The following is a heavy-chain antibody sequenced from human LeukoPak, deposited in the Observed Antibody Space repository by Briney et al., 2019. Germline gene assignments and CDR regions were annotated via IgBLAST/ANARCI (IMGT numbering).Heavy chain of an antibody. CDR1: GLTFSSYS. V-gene: IGHV3-21*01. D-gene: IGHD3-3*01. J-gene: IGHJ6*03. CDR3: ARDSPADDFGGSSFRSGYYSDYYYMDV. Sequence: NPGGSLRLSCAASGLTFSSYSMNWVRQAPGKGLEWVSSISSSSSYIYYADSVKGRFTISRDNAKNSLYLQMNSLRAEDTAVYYCARDSPADDFGGSSFRSGYYSDYYYMDVWGKGTTVTVSS. CDR2: ISSSSSYI.